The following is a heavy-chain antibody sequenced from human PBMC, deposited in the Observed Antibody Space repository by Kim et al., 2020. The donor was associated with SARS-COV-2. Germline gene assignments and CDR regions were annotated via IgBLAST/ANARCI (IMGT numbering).Heavy chain of an antibody. CDR2: ISYDGSNK. J-gene: IGHJ6*01. CDR3: ARDGGEGQFTMIGYYYYG. Sequence: GGSLRLSCAASGFTFSSYAMHWVRQAPGKGLEWVAVISYDGSNKYYADSVKGRFTISRDNSKNTLYLQMNSLRAEDTAVYYCARDGGEGQFTMIGYYYYG. V-gene: IGHV3-30*04. D-gene: IGHD3-22*01. CDR1: GFTFSSYA.